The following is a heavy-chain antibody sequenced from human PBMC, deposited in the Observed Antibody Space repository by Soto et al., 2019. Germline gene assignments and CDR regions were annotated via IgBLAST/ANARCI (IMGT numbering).Heavy chain of an antibody. CDR3: EKEGPTHPLDP. V-gene: IGHV3-30*18. D-gene: IGHD4-17*01. J-gene: IGHJ5*02. Sequence: GVSLRLSCAASGFTFSSYGMHWVRQAPGKGLEWVAIISYNASNKSYADSVRGRFTISRDNSKSTLYLQMNSLRTEDTAVYYCEKEGPTHPLDPWGQGTLVTVSA. CDR1: GFTFSSYG. CDR2: ISYNASNK.